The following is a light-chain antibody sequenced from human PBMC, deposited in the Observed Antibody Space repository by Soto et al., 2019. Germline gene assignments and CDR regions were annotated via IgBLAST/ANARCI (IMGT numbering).Light chain of an antibody. Sequence: QSVLTQPPSASGTPGQRVTVSCSGSNSNIGSNAVNWYQQLPGTAPKLLIYRHNQRPSGVPDRFSATRSGTSASLAISGLQSEDEADYYCASWDDSLNGWVFGGGTKVTVL. J-gene: IGLJ3*02. V-gene: IGLV1-44*01. CDR1: NSNIGSNA. CDR3: ASWDDSLNGWV. CDR2: RHN.